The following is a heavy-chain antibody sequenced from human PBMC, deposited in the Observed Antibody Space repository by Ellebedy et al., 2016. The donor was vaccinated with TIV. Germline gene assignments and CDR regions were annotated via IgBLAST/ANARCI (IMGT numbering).Heavy chain of an antibody. J-gene: IGHJ6*02. D-gene: IGHD1/OR15-1a*01. CDR3: AKDRNNYGGAPYNGLDI. V-gene: IGHV3-23*01. CDR2: ISGSGDSP. Sequence: GGSLRLSCAASGFTFSSYAMSWVRQAPGKGLEWVSAISGSGDSPYYVDSVEGRFTVSRDNSKNTLYLQMNSLRAEDTAVYYCAKDRNNYGGAPYNGLDIWGQGTTVTVSS. CDR1: GFTFSSYA.